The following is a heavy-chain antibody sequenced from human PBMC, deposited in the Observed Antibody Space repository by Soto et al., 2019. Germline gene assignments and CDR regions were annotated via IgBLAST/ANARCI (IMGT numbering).Heavy chain of an antibody. V-gene: IGHV3-33*01. D-gene: IGHD6-19*01. CDR2: IWYDGSNK. CDR1: GFTFSSYG. CDR3: ARSSVDGTFFDY. J-gene: IGHJ4*02. Sequence: QVQLVESGGGVVQPGRSLRLSCAASGFTFSSYGMHWVRQAPGKGLEWVAVIWYDGSNKYYTDSVKGRFTISRDNSKNTLYLQMNSLRAEDTAVYYCARSSVDGTFFDYWGQGTLVTVSS.